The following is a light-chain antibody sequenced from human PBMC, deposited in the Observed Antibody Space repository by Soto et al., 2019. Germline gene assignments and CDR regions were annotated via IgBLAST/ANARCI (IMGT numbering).Light chain of an antibody. CDR2: DAS. Sequence: EMVLTQSPGTLSLSPGDRATISCRASKRVSSCYLAWYQQKPGQAPRLLIYDASSSATGIPDRVRGRGCGRDFTLTICIPLPEDFAGYYGQQYGSSHSYTFGQGTKLEIK. V-gene: IGKV3-20*01. CDR3: QQYGSSHSYT. CDR1: KRVSSCY. J-gene: IGKJ2*01.